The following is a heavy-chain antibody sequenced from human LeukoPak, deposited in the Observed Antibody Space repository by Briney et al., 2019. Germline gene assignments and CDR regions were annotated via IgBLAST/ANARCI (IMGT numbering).Heavy chain of an antibody. CDR2: ISYDGSNK. V-gene: IGHV3-30-3*01. CDR1: GFTFSSYA. CDR3: ARMIKHYYGMDV. J-gene: IGHJ6*02. Sequence: GGSLRLSCAASGFTFSSYAMHWVRQAPGKGLEWVAVISYDGSNKYYADSVKGRFTISRDNSKNTLYLQMNSLRAEDTAVYYCARMIKHYYGMDVWGQGTTVTVSS. D-gene: IGHD3-22*01.